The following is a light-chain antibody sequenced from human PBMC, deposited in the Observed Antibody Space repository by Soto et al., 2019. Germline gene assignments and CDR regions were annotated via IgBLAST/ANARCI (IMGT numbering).Light chain of an antibody. Sequence: QSALTQPASVSGSPGQSITISCTGTSSDVGGYDYVSWYQQHPGKAPKLMIYDVFNRPSGVSTRFSGSKSYTTASLTISGLQAEDEADYYCSSYTTSSSLWLFGGGTKVTVL. CDR3: SSYTTSSSLWL. CDR1: SSDVGGYDY. CDR2: DVF. J-gene: IGLJ3*02. V-gene: IGLV2-14*03.